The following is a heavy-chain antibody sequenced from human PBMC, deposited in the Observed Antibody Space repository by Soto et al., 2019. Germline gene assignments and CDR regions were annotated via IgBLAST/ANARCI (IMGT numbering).Heavy chain of an antibody. D-gene: IGHD2-15*01. V-gene: IGHV3-11*06. CDR2: ISSSSSYT. CDR3: ARVDCSGGSCYDYYYYYGMDV. J-gene: IGHJ6*02. CDR1: GFTFSDYY. Sequence: GGSLRLSCAASGFTFSDYYMSWIRQAPGKGLEWVSYISSSSSYTNYADSVKGRFTISRDNAKNSLYLQMNSLRAEDTAVYYCARVDCSGGSCYDYYYYYGMDVWGQGTTVTVSS.